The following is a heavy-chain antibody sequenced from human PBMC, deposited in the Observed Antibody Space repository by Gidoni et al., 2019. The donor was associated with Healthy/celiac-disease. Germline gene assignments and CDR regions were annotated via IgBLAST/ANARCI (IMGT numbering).Heavy chain of an antibody. Sequence: EVQLVPSGAEGTTPGESLMLYCKGSGYSFTSYWISCVRQMPGKGLEWMGRMDPSDAYTNYIPSFQGHVTIAADKAISTAYLQWSSLKASDTAMYYCARSYRGSPDPLGLPWGQGTLVTVSS. CDR3: ARSYRGSPDPLGLP. J-gene: IGHJ4*02. CDR1: GYSFTSYW. V-gene: IGHV5-10-1*01. CDR2: MDPSDAYT. D-gene: IGHD1-26*01.